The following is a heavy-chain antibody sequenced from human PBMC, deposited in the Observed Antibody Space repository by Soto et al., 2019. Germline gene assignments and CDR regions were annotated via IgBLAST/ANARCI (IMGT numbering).Heavy chain of an antibody. Sequence: ESLNISCKGSGYSFTSYWISWVRQMPGKGLEWMGKIDPSDSYTNYSPSFQGHVTISADKSITTAYLQWSSLKASDTAMYYCARNKNWNYYYGMDVWGQGTKVTVSS. J-gene: IGHJ6*02. V-gene: IGHV5-10-1*01. CDR3: ARNKNWNYYYGMDV. CDR1: GYSFTSYW. CDR2: IDPSDSYT. D-gene: IGHD1-1*01.